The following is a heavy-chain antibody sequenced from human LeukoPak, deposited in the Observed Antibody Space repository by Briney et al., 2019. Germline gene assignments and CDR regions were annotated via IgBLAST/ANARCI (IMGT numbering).Heavy chain of an antibody. Sequence: SETLSLTCAVSGGSISSDNWWSWVRQPPGKGLEWGGEIHQSGSTNYNPSLKSRVTITVDKSKSQFSLKLGSVTAADTAVYYCARRNYYYSTGYYNNWGRGTLVTVSS. D-gene: IGHD3-22*01. CDR1: GGSISSDNW. V-gene: IGHV4-4*02. CDR2: IHQSGST. J-gene: IGHJ4*02. CDR3: ARRNYYYSTGYYNN.